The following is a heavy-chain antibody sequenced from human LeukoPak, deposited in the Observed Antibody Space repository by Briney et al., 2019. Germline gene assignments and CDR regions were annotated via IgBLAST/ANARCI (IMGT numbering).Heavy chain of an antibody. CDR2: IKQDGSEK. D-gene: IGHD7-27*01. V-gene: IGHV3-7*01. Sequence: GGSLGLSCAASGFTFSSYWMTWVRQAPGKGLEWVANIKQDGSEKYYVDSVKGRFTISRDNPKISLYLQMNSLRAEDTAVYYCARDLITGAPGADYWGQGTLVTVSS. CDR1: GFTFSSYW. CDR3: ARDLITGAPGADY. J-gene: IGHJ4*02.